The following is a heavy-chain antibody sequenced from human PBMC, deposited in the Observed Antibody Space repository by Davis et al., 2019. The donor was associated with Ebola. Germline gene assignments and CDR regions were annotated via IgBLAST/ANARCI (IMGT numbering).Heavy chain of an antibody. CDR1: GGTFTNYA. D-gene: IGHD2-21*02. J-gene: IGHJ4*02. Sequence: SVKVSCKTSGGTFTNYAVNWVRQAPGQGLEWMGRIIPILGIANYAQKFRGRVMITADKSTRIAYMELSSLGSENTAVYYCARGPSVATAHYFDYWGQGTLVTVSS. CDR3: ARGPSVATAHYFDY. V-gene: IGHV1-69*04. CDR2: IIPILGIA.